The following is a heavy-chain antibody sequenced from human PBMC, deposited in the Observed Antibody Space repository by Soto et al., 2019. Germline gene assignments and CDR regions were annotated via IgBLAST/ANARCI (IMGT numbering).Heavy chain of an antibody. CDR2: INHSGST. CDR3: ASTPSFY. J-gene: IGHJ4*02. D-gene: IGHD7-27*01. CDR1: GGSFSGYY. Sequence: SETLSLTCAVYGGSFSGYYWSWIRQPPGKGLEWIGEINHSGSTNYNPSLKSRVTISVDTSKNQFSLKLSSVTAADTAVYYCASTPSFYWGQGTLVTVSS. V-gene: IGHV4-34*01.